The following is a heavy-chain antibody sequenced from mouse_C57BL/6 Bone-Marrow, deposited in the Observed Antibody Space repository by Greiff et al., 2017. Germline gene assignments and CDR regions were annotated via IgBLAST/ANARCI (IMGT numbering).Heavy chain of an antibody. CDR2: ISDGGSYT. Sequence: EVQVVESGGGLVKPGGSLKLSCAASGFTFSSYAMSWVRQTPEKRLEWVATISDGGSYTYYPDNVKGRFTISRDNAKNNLYLQMSHLKSEDTAMYYCARDQWLLPLAYWGQGTLVTVSA. D-gene: IGHD2-3*01. CDR1: GFTFSSYA. V-gene: IGHV5-4*01. J-gene: IGHJ3*01. CDR3: ARDQWLLPLAY.